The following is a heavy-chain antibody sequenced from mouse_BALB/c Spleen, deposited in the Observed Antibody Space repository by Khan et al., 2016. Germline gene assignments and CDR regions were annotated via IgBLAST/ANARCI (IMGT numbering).Heavy chain of an antibody. Sequence: QVTLKESGSGILQPSQTLSLTCSFSGFSLSTSGMGVSWIRQPSGKGLEWLAHIYWDDDKRYNPSLKSRLTISKDTSSNQVFLKITSVDTADTATYYCAADDSFAYWGQGTLVTVSA. CDR3: AADDSFAY. CDR2: IYWDDDK. D-gene: IGHD2-13*01. CDR1: GFSLSTSGMG. V-gene: IGHV8-12*01. J-gene: IGHJ3*01.